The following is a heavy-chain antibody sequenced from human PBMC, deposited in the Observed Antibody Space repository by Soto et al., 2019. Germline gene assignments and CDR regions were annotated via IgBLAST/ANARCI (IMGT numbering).Heavy chain of an antibody. J-gene: IGHJ6*02. CDR1: GYTFTSYG. CDR2: VSAYNGNT. V-gene: IGHV1-18*01. CDR3: ARYSSPTPNYYYYYGMDV. Sequence: QVQLVQSGAEVKKPGASVKVSCKASGYTFTSYGISWVRQAPGQGLEWMGWVSAYNGNTNYAQKLQGRVTMTTDTSTSTAYMELRSLRSDDTAVYYCARYSSPTPNYYYYYGMDVWGQGTTVTVSS. D-gene: IGHD6-19*01.